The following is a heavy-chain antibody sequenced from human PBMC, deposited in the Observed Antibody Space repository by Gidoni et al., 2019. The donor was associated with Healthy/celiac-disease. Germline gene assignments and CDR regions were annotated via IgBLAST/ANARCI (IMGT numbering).Heavy chain of an antibody. CDR1: GFPFSSYA. V-gene: IGHV3-23*01. D-gene: IGHD6-19*01. Sequence: EVQLLESGGGLVQPGGSLRLSCAASGFPFSSYAMSWVRPAPGKGLEWVAAISGSGGSTYYADSVKGRFTISRDNSKNTLYLQMNSLRAEDTAVYYCATNTPWAVAGDYWGQGTLVTVSS. CDR3: ATNTPWAVAGDY. CDR2: ISGSGGST. J-gene: IGHJ4*02.